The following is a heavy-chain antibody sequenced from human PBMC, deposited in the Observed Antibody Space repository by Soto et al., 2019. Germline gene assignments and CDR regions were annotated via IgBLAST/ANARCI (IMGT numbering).Heavy chain of an antibody. CDR1: GFTFSSYS. CDR2: ISSSSSYI. Sequence: GGSLRLSCAASGFTFSSYSMNWVRQAPGKGLEWVSSISSSSSYIYYADSVKGRFTISRDNAKNSLYLQMNSLRAEDTAVYYCARDPPDAYSLKGVFDDWGQGSLVTVSS. CDR3: ARDPPDAYSLKGVFDD. V-gene: IGHV3-21*01. J-gene: IGHJ4*02. D-gene: IGHD6-13*01.